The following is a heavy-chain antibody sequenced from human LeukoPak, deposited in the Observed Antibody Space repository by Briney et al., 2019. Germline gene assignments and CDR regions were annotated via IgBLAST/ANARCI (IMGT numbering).Heavy chain of an antibody. CDR3: ARDGYYYGSGSYSALVRRQVNWFDP. CDR1: GGSISSYY. V-gene: IGHV4-4*07. CDR2: IYTSGST. Sequence: SETLSLTCTVSGGSISSYYWSWIRQPAGKGLEWIGRIYTSGSTNYNPSLKSRVTMSVDTSKNQFSLKLSSVTAADTAVYYCARDGYYYGSGSYSALVRRQVNWFDPWGQGTLVTVSS. J-gene: IGHJ5*02. D-gene: IGHD3-10*01.